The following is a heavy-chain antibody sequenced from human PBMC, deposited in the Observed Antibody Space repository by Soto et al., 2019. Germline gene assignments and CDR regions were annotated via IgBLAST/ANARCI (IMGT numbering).Heavy chain of an antibody. CDR3: VLGISYYGDY. V-gene: IGHV3-23*01. CDR2: SSVGDGPT. Sequence: EVQLLDSGGGLVQPGESLTLACAASGFIFSNYAMSWLRQAPGKGLEWVSASSVGDGPTYYADSVKGRCTISRDSSRNTLYLQMNSRRAEDTAVYYCVLGISYYGDYWGQGTLVTVS. J-gene: IGHJ4*02. CDR1: GFIFSNYA. D-gene: IGHD4-17*01.